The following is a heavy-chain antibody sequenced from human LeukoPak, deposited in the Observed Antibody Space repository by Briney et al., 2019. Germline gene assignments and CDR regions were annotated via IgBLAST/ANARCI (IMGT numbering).Heavy chain of an antibody. V-gene: IGHV3-30-3*01. Sequence: GGSLRLSCAASGFTFSSYAMHWVRQAPGKGLEWVAVISYDGSNKYYADSVKGRFTISRDNSKNTPYLQMNSLRAEDTAVYYCARDYDFWSGYYLFSYGMDVWGQGTTVTVSS. CDR3: ARDYDFWSGYYLFSYGMDV. D-gene: IGHD3-3*01. CDR2: ISYDGSNK. CDR1: GFTFSSYA. J-gene: IGHJ6*02.